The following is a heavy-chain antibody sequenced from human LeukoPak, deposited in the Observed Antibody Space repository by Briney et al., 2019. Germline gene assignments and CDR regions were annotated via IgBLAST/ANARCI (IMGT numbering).Heavy chain of an antibody. CDR3: ARDGNYDILTGYPCDP. Sequence: GASVKVSCKASGYTFTGHYMHWVRQAPGQGLEWMGWINPNSGGTNYAQKFQGRVTMTRDTSISTAYMELSRLRSDDTAVYYCARDGNYDILTGYPCDPWGQGTLVTVSS. V-gene: IGHV1-2*02. CDR1: GYTFTGHY. J-gene: IGHJ5*02. D-gene: IGHD3-9*01. CDR2: INPNSGGT.